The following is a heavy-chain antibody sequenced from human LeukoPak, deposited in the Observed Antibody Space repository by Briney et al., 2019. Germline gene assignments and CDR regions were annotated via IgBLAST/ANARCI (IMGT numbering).Heavy chain of an antibody. CDR1: GYTFTSYG. D-gene: IGHD5-12*01. CDR3: AREVATLNWFDP. J-gene: IGHJ5*02. Sequence: ASVKVSCKASGYTFTSYGISWVRQAPGQGLEWMGWISAYNGNTIYAQKLQGRVTMTTDTSTSTAYMELRSLRSDDTAVYYCAREVATLNWFDPWGQGTLVTVSS. CDR2: ISAYNGNT. V-gene: IGHV1-18*04.